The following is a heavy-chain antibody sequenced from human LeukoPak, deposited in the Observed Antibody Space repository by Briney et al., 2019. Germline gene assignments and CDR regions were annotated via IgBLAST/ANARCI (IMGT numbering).Heavy chain of an antibody. J-gene: IGHJ6*03. V-gene: IGHV1-69*05. Sequence: SVKVSCKASGGTFSSYAISWVRQAPGQGLEWMGGIIPIFGTANYAQKFQGRVTITTDESTSTAYMELSSLRSEDTAVYYCARGGGNGSGSYYNYYYYYYMDVWGKGTTVTVSS. CDR1: GGTFSSYA. D-gene: IGHD3-10*01. CDR2: IIPIFGTA. CDR3: ARGGGNGSGSYYNYYYYYYMDV.